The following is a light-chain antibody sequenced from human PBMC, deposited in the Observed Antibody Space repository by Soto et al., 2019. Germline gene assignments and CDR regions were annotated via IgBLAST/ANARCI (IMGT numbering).Light chain of an antibody. CDR2: KVT. Sequence: QSALTQPTSVSGSPGQSITISCTGTSNDIGTYDFVSWYQQHPGKAPKLLISKVTNRPSGVSGRFSASKSGNTASLTISGFNVGAGLNFYSGQFPRAYSIVFGSGTRS. CDR3: GQFPRAYSIV. J-gene: IGLJ1*01. CDR1: SNDIGTYDF. V-gene: IGLV2-14*01.